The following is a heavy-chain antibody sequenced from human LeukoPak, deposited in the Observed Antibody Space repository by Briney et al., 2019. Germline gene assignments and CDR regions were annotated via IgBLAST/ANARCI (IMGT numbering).Heavy chain of an antibody. V-gene: IGHV3-53*01. D-gene: IGHD6-13*01. Sequence: GGSLRLSCATSGFTFSSYWMHWFRQAPGKGLEWVSLVYDDGSTYYADSVKDRFTISRDNSRNTLYLQMNSLKAEDTAVYYCTKATQSAAGYFQHWGQGTLVTVSS. CDR3: TKATQSAAGYFQH. CDR2: VYDDGST. CDR1: GFTFSSYW. J-gene: IGHJ1*01.